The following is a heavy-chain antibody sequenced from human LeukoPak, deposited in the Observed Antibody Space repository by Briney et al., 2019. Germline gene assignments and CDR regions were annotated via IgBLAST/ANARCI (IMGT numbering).Heavy chain of an antibody. V-gene: IGHV4-34*01. D-gene: IGHD5-18*01. CDR2: INHNGDA. J-gene: IGHJ4*02. CDR3: ARGGYSYGHKEREFDS. Sequence: SETLSLTCAVYGGPFTDYYWSWIRQTPRKGLEWICEINHNGDANYNPSLTSRVTISVDTSKNQFSLKINSVTAADTALYYCARGGYSYGHKEREFDSWGQGTLVTVSS. CDR1: GGPFTDYY.